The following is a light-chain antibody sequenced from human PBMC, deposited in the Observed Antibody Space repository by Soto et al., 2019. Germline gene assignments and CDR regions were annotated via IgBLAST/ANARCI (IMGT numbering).Light chain of an antibody. CDR2: EDN. V-gene: IGLV2-23*01. CDR1: SSDIGSYNL. CDR3: CSYVGNNNNFV. Sequence: QSALTQPASVSASPGQSITISCTGTSSDIGSYNLVSWYQKHPDKAPRLIIYEDNKRPSGVSSRFFGFKSASTASLTISGLQAEDEADYYCCSYVGNNNNFVFGTGTKVTVL. J-gene: IGLJ1*01.